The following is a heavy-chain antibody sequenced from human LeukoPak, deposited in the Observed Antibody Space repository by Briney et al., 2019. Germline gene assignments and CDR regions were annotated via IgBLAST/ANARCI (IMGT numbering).Heavy chain of an antibody. J-gene: IGHJ3*02. Sequence: WETLSLTCTVSGVSISSHHWSWIRQPPGKGLEWIGYIYYSGSTNYNPSLKSRVTISVDTSKNQFSLKLSSVTAADTAVYYCARTRYTYYDFWSGYSNDAFDIWGQGTMVTVSS. D-gene: IGHD3-3*01. CDR1: GVSISSHH. V-gene: IGHV4-59*11. CDR2: IYYSGST. CDR3: ARTRYTYYDFWSGYSNDAFDI.